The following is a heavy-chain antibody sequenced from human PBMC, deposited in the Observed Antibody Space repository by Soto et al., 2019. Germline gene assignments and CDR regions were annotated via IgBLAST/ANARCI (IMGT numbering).Heavy chain of an antibody. V-gene: IGHV3-21*01. CDR1: FSFSMYS. CDR2: ISSGSAFI. D-gene: IGHD1-26*01. Sequence: EVQVVESGGGLVKPGGSLRLSCNFSFSMYSMDWVRQAPGKGLEWVASISSGSAFIKYADSVKGRFTISRDNAKNSVSLQMDSLRVDDTAMDYCTRDQGGSYDSWFDPWGRGTLVTVSS. J-gene: IGHJ5*02. CDR3: TRDQGGSYDSWFDP.